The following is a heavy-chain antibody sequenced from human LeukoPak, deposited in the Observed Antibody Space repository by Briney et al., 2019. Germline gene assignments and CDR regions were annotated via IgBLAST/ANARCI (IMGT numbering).Heavy chain of an antibody. J-gene: IGHJ4*02. CDR1: GFTFSNHE. CDR3: VRARLIRLENFFDY. Sequence: GGSLRLSSATSGFTFSNHEMNWVRQAPGKGLEWVAYTSRGGSDISYADSVKGRFTISTDNANSSLYLQMNSLRAEDTAVYFCVRARLIRLENFFDYWGQGTLVTVSS. D-gene: IGHD2-21*02. CDR2: TSRGGSDI. V-gene: IGHV3-48*03.